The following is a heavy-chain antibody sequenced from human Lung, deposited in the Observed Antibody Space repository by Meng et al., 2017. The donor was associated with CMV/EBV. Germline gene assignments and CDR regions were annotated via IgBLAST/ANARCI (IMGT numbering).Heavy chain of an antibody. CDR1: GYTFSYYD. CDR3: ARGQVQCSTINCHDYRFSGMEV. CDR2: MNPNRGNT. Sequence: ASVKVSCKASGYTFSYYDIIWVRQASGQGLEWVGWMNPNRGNTAYAQKFQGRVTMTRDTSTSIAYMELSSLRSGDTAVYYCARGQVQCSTINCHDYRFSGMEVWGPGNXV. V-gene: IGHV1-8*01. D-gene: IGHD2/OR15-2a*01. J-gene: IGHJ6*01.